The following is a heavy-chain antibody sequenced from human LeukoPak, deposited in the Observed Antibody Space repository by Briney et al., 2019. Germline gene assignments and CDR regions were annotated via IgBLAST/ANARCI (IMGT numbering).Heavy chain of an antibody. J-gene: IGHJ4*02. CDR1: GYTFTSYG. CDR2: ISAYNGNT. D-gene: IGHD4-17*01. CDR3: ARVYLSYGDYDY. Sequence: TSVKVSCKASGYTFTSYGISWVRQAPGQGLEWMGWISAYNGNTNYAQKLQGRVTMTTDTSTSTAYMELRSLRSDDTAVYYCARVYLSYGDYDYWGQGTLVTVSS. V-gene: IGHV1-18*01.